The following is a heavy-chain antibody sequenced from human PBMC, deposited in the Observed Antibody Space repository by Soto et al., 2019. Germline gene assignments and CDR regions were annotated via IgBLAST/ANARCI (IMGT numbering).Heavy chain of an antibody. V-gene: IGHV4-59*01. CDR3: AGSYGNAWYTY. D-gene: IGHD6-13*01. Sequence: SETLSLTCPFSIGSISTYYWSWIRQPPGKGLEWIGYTHYSGTTHYNPSLKSRVTTSVDTSKNQFSLRLSSVTAADTAIYYCAGSYGNAWYTYWGQGTLVTVSS. J-gene: IGHJ4*01. CDR1: IGSISTYY. CDR2: THYSGTT.